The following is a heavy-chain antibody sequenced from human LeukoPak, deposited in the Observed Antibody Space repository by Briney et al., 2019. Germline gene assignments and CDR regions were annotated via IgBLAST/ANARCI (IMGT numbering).Heavy chain of an antibody. D-gene: IGHD3-3*01. Sequence: ASVKVSCKASGYTFTSYGISWVRQAPGQGLEWMGWISAYNGNTNYAQKLQGRVTMTTDTSTSTAYMELRSLRSDDPAVYYCARVTQDYDFWSGYYRGGYFDYWGQGTLVTVSS. CDR3: ARVTQDYDFWSGYYRGGYFDY. V-gene: IGHV1-18*01. CDR2: ISAYNGNT. J-gene: IGHJ4*02. CDR1: GYTFTSYG.